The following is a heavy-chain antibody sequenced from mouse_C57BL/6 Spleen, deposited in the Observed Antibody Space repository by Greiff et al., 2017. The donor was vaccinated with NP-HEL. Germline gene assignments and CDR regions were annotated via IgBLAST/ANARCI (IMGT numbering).Heavy chain of an antibody. J-gene: IGHJ4*01. D-gene: IGHD2-4*01. CDR1: GYAFSSSW. CDR2: IYPGDGDT. CDR3: ARKDYDYDGYAMDD. V-gene: IGHV1-82*01. Sequence: QVQLQQSGPELVKPGASVKLSCKASGYAFSSSWMNWVKQRPGKGLEWIGRIYPGDGDTNYNGKFKGKATLTAAKSSSPAYMQLGSLTSDDSAVYFGARKDYDYDGYAMDDWGQGTTVTVSS.